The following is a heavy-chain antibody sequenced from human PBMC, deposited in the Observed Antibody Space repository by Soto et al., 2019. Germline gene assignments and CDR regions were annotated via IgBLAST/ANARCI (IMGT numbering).Heavy chain of an antibody. V-gene: IGHV3-23*01. D-gene: IGHD4-17*01. CDR3: AKDRRSTVVNPYGMDL. CDR1: GFTFSSYA. CDR2: ISVSGGIT. J-gene: IGHJ6*02. Sequence: WGSLRLSCAASGFTFSSYAMSWVRQAPGKGLEWVSAISVSGGITYYADSVKGRFTISRDNSKNTLYLQMNSLRAEDTAVYYCAKDRRSTVVNPYGMDLWGLETAVTAP.